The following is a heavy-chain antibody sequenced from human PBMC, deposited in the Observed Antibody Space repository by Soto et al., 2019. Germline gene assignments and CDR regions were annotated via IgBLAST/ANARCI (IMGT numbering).Heavy chain of an antibody. V-gene: IGHV4-30-4*01. D-gene: IGHD3-10*01. Sequence: QVQLQESGPGLVQPSQTLSLTCTVSGGSVSSGDYHWSWIRQPPGKGLEWIGYIYYSGSTYYNPSLKSRITLPVDTTKTQFSLKLSSLSAAATAVYYCARAQIPMVRGVTPYAGLAFYIWGQRTMVTASS. CDR1: GGSVSSGDYH. CDR3: ARAQIPMVRGVTPYAGLAFYI. J-gene: IGHJ3*02. CDR2: IYYSGST.